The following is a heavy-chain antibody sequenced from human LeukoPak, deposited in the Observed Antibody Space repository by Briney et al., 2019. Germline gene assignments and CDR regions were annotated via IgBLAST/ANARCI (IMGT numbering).Heavy chain of an antibody. V-gene: IGHV3-48*03. CDR1: GFTFSNYE. CDR3: ARYRGYADYFDY. J-gene: IGHJ4*02. D-gene: IGHD5-12*01. Sequence: GGSLRLSCAASGFTFSNYEMSWVRQAPGKGLEWVSYISSSDIIYYADSVKGRLTISRDNAKNSLYLQMNSLRAEDTAVYYCARYRGYADYFDYWGQGTLVTVSS. CDR2: ISSSDII.